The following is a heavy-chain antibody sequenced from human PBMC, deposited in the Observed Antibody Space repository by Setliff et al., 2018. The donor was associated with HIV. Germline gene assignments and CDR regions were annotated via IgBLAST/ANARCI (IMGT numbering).Heavy chain of an antibody. J-gene: IGHJ3*01. CDR3: AKQRYYDGNDGFDV. D-gene: IGHD3-3*01. Sequence: HPGGSLRLSCAASGFTFSNYAMSWVRQAPGEGLEWVSAILSTGERTFYADSVKGRFTISRDNSKNTVYLQMNSLRAEDTAEYYCAKQRYYDGNDGFDVWGQGTMVTVSS. CDR1: GFTFSNYA. CDR2: ILSTGERT. V-gene: IGHV3-23*01.